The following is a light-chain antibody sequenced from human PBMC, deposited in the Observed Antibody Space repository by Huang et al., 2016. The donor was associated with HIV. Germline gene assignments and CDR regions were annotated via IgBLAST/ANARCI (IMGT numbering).Light chain of an antibody. CDR2: GAS. Sequence: EIVMTQSPATLSVSPGERVTLSCRASQSVSSNLAWYQQRTGQAPRLLIYGASTRATGIPARFSGSGSGTEFTLTISNLQSEDFAIYYCQHYNNWPYTFGQGTKLEI. CDR3: QHYNNWPYT. CDR1: QSVSSN. J-gene: IGKJ2*01. V-gene: IGKV3-15*01.